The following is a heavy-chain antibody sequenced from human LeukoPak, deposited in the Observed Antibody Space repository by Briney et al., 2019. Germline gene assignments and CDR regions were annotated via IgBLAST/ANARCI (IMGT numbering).Heavy chain of an antibody. CDR1: GFTFSNAW. D-gene: IGHD6-13*01. CDR3: TTTFSSSWYRSYFFDY. J-gene: IGHJ4*02. Sequence: GGSLRLSCAASGFTFSNAWMSWVRQAPGKGLEWVCRIKSKTDGGTTDYAAPVKGRFTISRDDSKNTLYLQMNSLKTEDTAVYYCTTTFSSSWYRSYFFDYWGQGTLVTVSS. CDR2: IKSKTDGGTT. V-gene: IGHV3-15*01.